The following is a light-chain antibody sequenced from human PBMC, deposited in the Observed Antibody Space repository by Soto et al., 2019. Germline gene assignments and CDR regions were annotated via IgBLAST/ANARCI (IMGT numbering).Light chain of an antibody. CDR1: QSVGTY. J-gene: IGKJ4*01. Sequence: EIVLTQSPATLSLSPGERATLSCRASQSVGTYLAWYQQRPGQAPRLLMFDVSYRATGTPARFSGSGSGTAFTLTISSLEPEDFAVYYCQQRTNWQLTFGGGTRVEIK. CDR2: DVS. CDR3: QQRTNWQLT. V-gene: IGKV3-11*01.